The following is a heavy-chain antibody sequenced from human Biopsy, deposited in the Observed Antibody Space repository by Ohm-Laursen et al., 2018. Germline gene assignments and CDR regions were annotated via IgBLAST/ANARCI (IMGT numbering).Heavy chain of an antibody. J-gene: IGHJ6*02. CDR3: ARDSSRRAREGGMDV. Sequence: SLRLSCSASGFSVSSYDMNWVRQAPGKGLEWISYISETSSHIYDADLVRGRFTVARDIAKNSLYLQLNILRVEDTAVYYCARDSSRRAREGGMDVWGQGTTVTVSS. CDR2: ISETSSHI. D-gene: IGHD6-6*01. CDR1: GFSVSSYD. V-gene: IGHV3-21*01.